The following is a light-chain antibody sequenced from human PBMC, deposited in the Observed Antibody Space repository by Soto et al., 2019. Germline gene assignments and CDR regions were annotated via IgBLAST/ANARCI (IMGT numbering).Light chain of an antibody. CDR3: QQYSSSPFT. J-gene: IGKJ4*01. V-gene: IGKV3-20*01. CDR2: GAS. Sequence: EIVLTQSPGTLSLSPGERATLSCRASQNVRSNYLAWYQQKPGQAPRLLISGASSRATGIPDRFSGSGSGTDFTLTISRLEPEDFAIYYCQQYSSSPFTFGGGTKVEIK. CDR1: QNVRSNY.